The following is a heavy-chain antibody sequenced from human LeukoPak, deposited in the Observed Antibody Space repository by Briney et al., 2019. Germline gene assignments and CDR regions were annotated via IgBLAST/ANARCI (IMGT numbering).Heavy chain of an antibody. CDR1: GFTVSSNY. CDR2: IYSGGST. Sequence: GGSLRLSCAASGFTVSSNYMSWVRQAPGKGLEWVSVIYSGGSTYYADSVKGRFTISRDNSKNTLYLQMNNLRAEDTAVYYCARDVESIAVAGYFDYWGQGTLVTVSS. J-gene: IGHJ4*02. V-gene: IGHV3-66*01. CDR3: ARDVESIAVAGYFDY. D-gene: IGHD6-19*01.